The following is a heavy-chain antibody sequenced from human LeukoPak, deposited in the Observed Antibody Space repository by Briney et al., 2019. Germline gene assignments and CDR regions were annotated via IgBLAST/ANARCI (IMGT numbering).Heavy chain of an antibody. Sequence: HPGGSLRLSCEASGFTFSRFGMQWVRQAPGKGLEWVAVIWYDGSNQDYADSVKGRFTISRDNSKNTLYLQVSSLRAEDTAVYYCARDRWYDGSGYIAAFDYWGQGTLVTVS. V-gene: IGHV3-33*01. CDR1: GFTFSRFG. J-gene: IGHJ4*02. CDR2: IWYDGSNQ. CDR3: ARDRWYDGSGYIAAFDY. D-gene: IGHD3-22*01.